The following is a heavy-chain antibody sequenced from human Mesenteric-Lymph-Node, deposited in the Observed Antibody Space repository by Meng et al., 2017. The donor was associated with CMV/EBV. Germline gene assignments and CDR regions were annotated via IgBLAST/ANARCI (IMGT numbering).Heavy chain of an antibody. D-gene: IGHD2-2*01. CDR3: ARGRPGYCSSTNCFPGFDY. V-gene: IGHV1-69*10. J-gene: IGHJ4*02. CDR1: FSGNT. CDR2: IIPMLDVA. Sequence: FSGNTVSWVRQAPGQGLGWMGEIIPMLDVANYAKNFQYRVTISADKSTGTAYMELSSLRSEDTAVYYCARGRPGYCSSTNCFPGFDYWGQGTLVTVSS.